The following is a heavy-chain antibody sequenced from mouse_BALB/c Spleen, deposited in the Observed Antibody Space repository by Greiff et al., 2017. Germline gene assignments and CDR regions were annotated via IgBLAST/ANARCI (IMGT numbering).Heavy chain of an antibody. CDR3: ARSGDYDERLMDD. J-gene: IGHJ4*01. CDR1: GYAFSSYW. Sequence: VQLQQSGAELVRPGSSVKISCKASGYAFSSYWMNWVKQRPGQGLEWIGQIYPGDGDTNYNGKFKGKATLTADKSSSTAYMQLSSLTSEDSAVYFCARSGDYDERLMDDWGQGTSVTVSS. CDR2: IYPGDGDT. V-gene: IGHV1-80*01. D-gene: IGHD2-4*01.